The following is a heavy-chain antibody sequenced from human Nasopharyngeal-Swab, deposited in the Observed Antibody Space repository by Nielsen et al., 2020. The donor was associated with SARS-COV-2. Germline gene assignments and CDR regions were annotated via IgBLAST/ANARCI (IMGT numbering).Heavy chain of an antibody. CDR3: ARSHSSGWYQD. V-gene: IGHV2-26*01. D-gene: IGHD6-19*01. Sequence: SGPTLVQPTATLTLTCTVSGFSHSTARMGGSWIRQPPGKDLEWLAHIFSNDEKSYSTSLKSRPTISNDTYKSQVVLTMTNMDPVDTATYYCARSHSSGWYQDWGQGTLVTVSS. CDR1: GFSHSTARMG. J-gene: IGHJ4*02. CDR2: IFSNDEK.